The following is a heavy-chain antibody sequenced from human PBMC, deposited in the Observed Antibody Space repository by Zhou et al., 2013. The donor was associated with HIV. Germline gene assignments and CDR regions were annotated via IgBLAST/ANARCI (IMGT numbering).Heavy chain of an antibody. CDR3: ARDWQFHVIFDDYYIDV. Sequence: QVQLVQSGAEVKKPGASVKVSCETSGYIFTNYGINWVRQAPGQGLQWMGWINPKNGDTNYAQTFKGRITMTRDTSINTAYMVLTSLKSNDTALYFCARDWQFHVIFDDYYIDVWGEGTTVIVSS. D-gene: IGHD3-3*02. CDR1: GYIFTNYG. J-gene: IGHJ6*03. V-gene: IGHV1-2*02. CDR2: INPKNGDT.